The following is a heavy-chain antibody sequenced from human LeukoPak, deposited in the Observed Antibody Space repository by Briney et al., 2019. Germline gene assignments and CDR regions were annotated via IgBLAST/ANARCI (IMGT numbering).Heavy chain of an antibody. J-gene: IGHJ3*02. CDR1: GYTFTSYG. V-gene: IGHV1-18*01. CDR2: ISAYNGST. Sequence: ASVKVSCKASGYTFTSYGISWVRQAPGQGLEWMGWISAYNGSTNYAQKLQGRVTMTTDTSTSTAYMELRSLRSDDTAVYYCARDSGRDIVVVVAATVSSDAFDIWGQGTMVTVSS. D-gene: IGHD2-15*01. CDR3: ARDSGRDIVVVVAATVSSDAFDI.